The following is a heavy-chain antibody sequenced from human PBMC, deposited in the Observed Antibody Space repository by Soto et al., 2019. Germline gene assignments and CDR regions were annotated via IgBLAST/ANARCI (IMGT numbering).Heavy chain of an antibody. CDR2: IYATGTT. CDR1: VASISGFY. J-gene: IGHJ5*02. CDR3: ASKRDYYDSSGYLKMWFEP. Sequence: SETLSLTCTVSVASISGFYWSWIRKCAGKGLEWIGRIYATGTTDYNPSLKSRVMMSVDTSKKQFSLKLRSVTAADAAVYYCASKRDYYDSSGYLKMWFEPWGQGTTVTVSS. V-gene: IGHV4-4*07. D-gene: IGHD3-22*01.